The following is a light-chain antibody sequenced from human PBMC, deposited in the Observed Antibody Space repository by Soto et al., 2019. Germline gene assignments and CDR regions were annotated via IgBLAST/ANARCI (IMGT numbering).Light chain of an antibody. CDR2: DVS. Sequence: QSALTQPRSVSGSPGQSVTISCTGTSSDVGAYNYVSWYQHHPGKAPKFMIYDVSKRPSGVPDRFSRSKSGNTASLTISGLQAEDEADYYCCSYAGSYTGVFGTGTKLTVL. CDR3: CSYAGSYTGV. CDR1: SSDVGAYNY. J-gene: IGLJ1*01. V-gene: IGLV2-11*01.